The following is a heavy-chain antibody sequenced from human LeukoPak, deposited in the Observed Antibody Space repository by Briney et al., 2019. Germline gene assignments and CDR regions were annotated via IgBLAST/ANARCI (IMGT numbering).Heavy chain of an antibody. CDR1: GFTVNNNW. J-gene: IGHJ4*02. D-gene: IGHD3-10*01. V-gene: IGHV3-53*01. CDR3: AKRGGYDYGSHFDT. Sequence: GGSLRLSCTTSGFTVNNNWMAWVRQAPGKGLEWVSSMCGGGSNYQYEDSDRRLTTSSRNTKNTLYLHMNSLRAEDTAVYFCAKRGGYDYGSHFDTWGQGVLVTVSS. CDR2: MCGGGSN.